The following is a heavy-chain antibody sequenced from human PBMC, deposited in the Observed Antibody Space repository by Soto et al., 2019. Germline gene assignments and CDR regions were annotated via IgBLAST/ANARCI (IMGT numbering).Heavy chain of an antibody. Sequence: PGGSLRLSCAASGFTFTSYAMSWVRQAPGKGLEWFSAITDSGGDTYYADSVKGRFTISRDNSKNTLYLQMNSLRAEDTAVYYCAKGAPPSRPYFFACGGQGTFVPGSA. D-gene: IGHD2-21*01. CDR3: AKGAPPSRPYFFAC. V-gene: IGHV3-23*01. CDR2: ITDSGGDT. J-gene: IGHJ1*01. CDR1: GFTFTSYA.